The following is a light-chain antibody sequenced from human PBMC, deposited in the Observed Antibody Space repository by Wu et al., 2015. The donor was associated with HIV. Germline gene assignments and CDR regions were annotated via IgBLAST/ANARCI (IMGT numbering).Light chain of an antibody. J-gene: IGKJ1*01. CDR2: GAS. V-gene: IGKV3-20*01. CDR3: QQYGSSPQRT. CDR1: QSVSSSY. Sequence: EIVLTQSPGTLSLSPGERATLSCRASQSVSSSYLAWYQQKPGQAPRLLIYGASSRATGIPDRFSGSGSGTDFTLTISRLEPEDFAVYYCQQYGSSPQRTFGQGTKVGIK.